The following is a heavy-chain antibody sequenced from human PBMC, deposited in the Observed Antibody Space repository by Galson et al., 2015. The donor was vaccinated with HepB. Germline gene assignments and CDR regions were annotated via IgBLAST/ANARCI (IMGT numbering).Heavy chain of an antibody. CDR1: GFTFSDYY. J-gene: IGHJ5*02. Sequence: SLRLSCAASGFTFSDYYVNWVRQAPGKGLEWVSSISSSSSYIYYADSVKGRFTISRDNAKNSLYLQMNSLRAEDTAVYYCASLEGRPTAAGTQSWFDPWGQGTLVTVSS. D-gene: IGHD6-13*01. CDR3: ASLEGRPTAAGTQSWFDP. CDR2: ISSSSSYI. V-gene: IGHV3-21*01.